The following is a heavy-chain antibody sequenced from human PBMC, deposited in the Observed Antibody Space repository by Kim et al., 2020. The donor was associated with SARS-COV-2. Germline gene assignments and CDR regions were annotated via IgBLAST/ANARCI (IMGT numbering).Heavy chain of an antibody. CDR3: ARSYYYDSSAYFFHYFDF. J-gene: IGHJ4*02. Sequence: GGSLRLSCAASGFTFSTYEMNWVRQAPGKGLQWVAYISSDGGTIYYADSVKGRFTLSRDNAKNSVYLHLSSLRAEDTAAYYCARSYYYDSSAYFFHYFDFWGQGTLVTVSS. CDR1: GFTFSTYE. CDR2: ISSDGGTI. D-gene: IGHD3-22*01. V-gene: IGHV3-48*03.